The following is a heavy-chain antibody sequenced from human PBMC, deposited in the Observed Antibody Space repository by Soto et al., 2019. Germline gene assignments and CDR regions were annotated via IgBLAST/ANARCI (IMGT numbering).Heavy chain of an antibody. D-gene: IGHD6-19*01. CDR1: GFNFGVFG. Sequence: QVRLVESGGGVVQPGRSLRLSCAASGFNFGVFGMHWVRQAPGKGLEWLSVLSYEGSEEYYADSVRGRFTISRDNSKNTLFLQMDSLTVDHTRVYYCALTRRASLLEVAGPGFEYWGQGTLVTVS. CDR2: LSYEGSEE. CDR3: ALTRRASLLEVAGPGFEY. V-gene: IGHV3-30*03. J-gene: IGHJ4*02.